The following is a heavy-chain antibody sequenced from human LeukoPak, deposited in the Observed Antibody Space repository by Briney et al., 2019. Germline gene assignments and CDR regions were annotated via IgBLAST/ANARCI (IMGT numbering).Heavy chain of an antibody. J-gene: IGHJ4*02. CDR1: GGSFSGYY. CDR3: ARLFSQLPGYFDY. D-gene: IGHD2-2*01. V-gene: IGHV4-34*01. Sequence: PSETLSLTCAVYGGSFSGYYWSWIRQPPGKGLEWIGEINHSGSTNYNPSLTSRVTISVDTSKNQFSLKLSSVTAADTAVYYCARLFSQLPGYFDYWGQGTLVTVSS. CDR2: INHSGST.